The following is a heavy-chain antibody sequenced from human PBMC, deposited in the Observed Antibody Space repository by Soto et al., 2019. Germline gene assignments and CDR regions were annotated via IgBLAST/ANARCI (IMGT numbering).Heavy chain of an antibody. CDR1: GFNFSDHY. CDR3: ARHTSGWHYYDY. V-gene: IGHV3-11*06. J-gene: IGHJ4*02. CDR2: ISGSSRYT. Sequence: GESQKISCAASGFNFSDHYMNWIRQTPGKGLEWVSYISGSSRYTNFADSVKGRFTISRDNAKNSLYLQMNSLRAEDTAVYYCARHTSGWHYYDYWGQGTPVTVSS. D-gene: IGHD6-19*01.